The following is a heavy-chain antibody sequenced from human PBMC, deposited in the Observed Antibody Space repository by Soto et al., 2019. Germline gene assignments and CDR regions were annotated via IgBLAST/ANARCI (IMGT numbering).Heavy chain of an antibody. Sequence: GESLKISCAASGFTFSSYAMSWVRQAPGKGLEWVSAISGSGGSTYYADSVKGRFTISRDNSKNTLYLQMNSLRAEDTAVYYCAKMAKVGYYYYYMDVWGKGTTVTVSS. J-gene: IGHJ6*03. V-gene: IGHV3-23*01. CDR3: AKMAKVGYYYYYMDV. CDR1: GFTFSSYA. CDR2: ISGSGGST.